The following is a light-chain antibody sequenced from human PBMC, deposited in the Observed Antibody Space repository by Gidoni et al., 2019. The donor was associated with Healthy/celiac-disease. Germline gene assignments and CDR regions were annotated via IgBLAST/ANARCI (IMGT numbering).Light chain of an antibody. CDR1: QSVSSSY. CDR2: GAS. Sequence: PGERVTLSCRASQSVSSSYLTWYQQKPGQAPRLLIYGASTRATSIPARFSGSGSGTDFTLTISSLQPEDFAVYYCQQDYNLPPFTFGPGTKVEIK. V-gene: IGKV3D-7*01. CDR3: QQDYNLPPFT. J-gene: IGKJ3*01.